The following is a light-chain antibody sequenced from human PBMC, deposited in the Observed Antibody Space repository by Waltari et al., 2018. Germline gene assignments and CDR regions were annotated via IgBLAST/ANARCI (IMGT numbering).Light chain of an antibody. CDR3: QQYYSTPLT. CDR2: WAS. V-gene: IGKV4-1*01. CDR1: QSVLYSSNNKNY. J-gene: IGKJ4*01. Sequence: IVMTQSPDSLAVSLGERASINCKSSQSVLYSSNNKNYLAWYQHKPGQPPKLLIYWASGRESGVPDRFSGSGSGTDFTLTISSLQAEDVAIYYCQQYYSTPLTFGGGTKVEIK.